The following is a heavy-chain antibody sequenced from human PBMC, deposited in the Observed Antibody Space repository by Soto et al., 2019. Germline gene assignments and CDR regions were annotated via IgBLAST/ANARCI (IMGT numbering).Heavy chain of an antibody. CDR1: GGSFSGYY. D-gene: IGHD4-17*01. CDR3: ARETVPADYGDYVQSPTSHYYYYMDV. Sequence: SETLSLTCAVYGGSFSGYYWSWIRQPPGKGLEWIGEINHSGSTNYNPSLKSRVTISVDTSKNQFSLKLSSVTAADTAVYYCARETVPADYGDYVQSPTSHYYYYMDVWGKGTTVTVSS. CDR2: INHSGST. V-gene: IGHV4-34*01. J-gene: IGHJ6*03.